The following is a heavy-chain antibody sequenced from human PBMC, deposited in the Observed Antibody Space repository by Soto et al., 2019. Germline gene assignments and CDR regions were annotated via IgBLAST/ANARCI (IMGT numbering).Heavy chain of an antibody. J-gene: IGHJ6*02. Sequence: QVQLQESGPGLVKPSQTLSLTCTVSGGSISSGGYYWSWIRQHPGKGLEWIGYIYYSGSTYYNPSLKSRVTISVDTSKNQFSLKLSSVTAADTAVYYCARCIVVVPAALYYYYGMDVWGQGTTVTVSS. D-gene: IGHD2-2*01. CDR1: GGSISSGGYY. CDR2: IYYSGST. CDR3: ARCIVVVPAALYYYYGMDV. V-gene: IGHV4-31*03.